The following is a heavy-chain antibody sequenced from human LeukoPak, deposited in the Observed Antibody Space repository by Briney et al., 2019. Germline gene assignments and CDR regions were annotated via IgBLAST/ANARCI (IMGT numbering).Heavy chain of an antibody. CDR1: GFTFSSYG. CDR2: ISSDGGST. J-gene: IGHJ6*02. CDR3: VRGYSFGPYGMDV. Sequence: GGSLRLSCSASGFTFSSYGMHWVRQAPGKGLEYVSAISSDGGSTYYADSVKGIFTISRDNSKNTLYLQMSSLRAEDTAVYFCVRGYSFGPYGMDVWGQGTTVTVSS. V-gene: IGHV3-64D*06. D-gene: IGHD2-15*01.